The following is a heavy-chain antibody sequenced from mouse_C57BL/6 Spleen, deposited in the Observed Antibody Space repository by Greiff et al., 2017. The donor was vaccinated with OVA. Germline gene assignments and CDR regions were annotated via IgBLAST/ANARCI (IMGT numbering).Heavy chain of an antibody. CDR1: GFNFTDDY. J-gene: IGHJ4*01. V-gene: IGHV14-4*01. D-gene: IGHD2-4*01. CDR3: TTGLSLYYAMDN. CDR2: IDPETGDT. Sequence: EVQLLESGAELVRPGASVKLSCTASGFNFTDDYMHWVKQRPEQGLEWIGWIDPETGDTDYASKFQGKATITADTSSNTAYLQLSSLTSEDTAVYYLTTGLSLYYAMDNWGQGTSVTVSS.